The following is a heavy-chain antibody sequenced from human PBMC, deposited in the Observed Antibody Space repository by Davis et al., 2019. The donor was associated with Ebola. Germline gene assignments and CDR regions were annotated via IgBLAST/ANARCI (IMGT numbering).Heavy chain of an antibody. J-gene: IGHJ4*02. CDR3: ARRNYSSSLIDS. CDR2: IFYTGST. CDR1: GGSISTTSYY. D-gene: IGHD6-13*01. Sequence: SETLSLTCTVSGGSISTTSYYWGWIRQPPGKGLEWIGSIFYTGSTFYNPSLKSRVSISVATSKNQFSLKLSSVTAADTAVYFCARRNYSSSLIDSWGQGSLVTVSS. V-gene: IGHV4-39*01.